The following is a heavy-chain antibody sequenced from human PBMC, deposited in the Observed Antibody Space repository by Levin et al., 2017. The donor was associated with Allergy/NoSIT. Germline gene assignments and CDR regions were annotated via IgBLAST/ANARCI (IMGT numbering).Heavy chain of an antibody. CDR1: GFTFSSYW. J-gene: IGHJ4*02. V-gene: IGHV3-7*01. CDR3: TREDSSLPFDY. CDR2: IKQDGSEK. D-gene: IGHD6-13*01. Sequence: EASVKVSCAASGFTFSSYWMSWVRQAPGKGLEWVANIKQDGSEKYYVDSVKGRFTISRDNAKNSLYLQMSSLRAEDTAVYYCTREDSSLPFDYWGQGTLVTVSS.